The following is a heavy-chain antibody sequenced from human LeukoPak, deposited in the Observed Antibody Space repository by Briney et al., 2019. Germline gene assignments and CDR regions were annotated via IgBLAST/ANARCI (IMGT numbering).Heavy chain of an antibody. J-gene: IGHJ4*02. V-gene: IGHV4-59*01. D-gene: IGHD6-13*01. CDR1: GGSISSYY. Sequence: SETLSLTCTVSGGSISSYYWSWIRQPPGKGLEWIGYVFNGGSTNYNPSLKSRVTMSLDTSRDQFSLRLSSVTTADTAIYYCASRPAGSTWYGVFDYWSQGTLVTVSS. CDR2: VFNGGST. CDR3: ASRPAGSTWYGVFDY.